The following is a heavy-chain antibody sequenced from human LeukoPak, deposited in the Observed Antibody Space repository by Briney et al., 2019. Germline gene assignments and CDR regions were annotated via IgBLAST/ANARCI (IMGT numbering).Heavy chain of an antibody. Sequence: SETLSLTCTVSGGSISSSSYYWGWIRQPPGKGLEWIGSIYYSGSTYYNPSLKSRVTISVDTSKNQFSLKLSSVTAADTAVYYCARGPTVDYDILTGYYRFDYWGQGTLVTVSS. J-gene: IGHJ4*02. D-gene: IGHD3-9*01. CDR3: ARGPTVDYDILTGYYRFDY. V-gene: IGHV4-39*01. CDR1: GGSISSSSYY. CDR2: IYYSGST.